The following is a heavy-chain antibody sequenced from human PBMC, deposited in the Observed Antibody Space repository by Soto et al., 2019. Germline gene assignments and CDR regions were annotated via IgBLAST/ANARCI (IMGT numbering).Heavy chain of an antibody. V-gene: IGHV1-18*01. CDR3: ARDKGNSGPYYFDY. D-gene: IGHD1-26*01. CDR1: GYTFTNYG. Sequence: QVQLVQSGAEVKKPGASVKVSCKASGYTFTNYGVSWVRQAPGQGLEWMGWISAYNRNTNYAQKLQRRVTMTTDTSTSTAYMERRRLRSDDTVTYFGARDKGNSGPYYFDYWGQGTLVAVSS. J-gene: IGHJ4*02. CDR2: ISAYNRNT.